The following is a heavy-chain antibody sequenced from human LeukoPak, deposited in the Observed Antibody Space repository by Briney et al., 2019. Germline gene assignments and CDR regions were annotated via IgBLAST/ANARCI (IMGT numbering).Heavy chain of an antibody. V-gene: IGHV4-61*02. CDR1: GGSISSGSYY. J-gene: IGHJ5*02. CDR3: ARAFVYCSSTSCYERWFDP. Sequence: PSQTLSLTCTVSGGSISSGSYYWSWIRQPAGKGLEWIGRIYTSGSTNYNPSLKSRVTISVDTSKNQFSLKLSSVTAADTAVYYCARAFVYCSSTSCYERWFDPWGQGALVTVSS. D-gene: IGHD2-2*01. CDR2: IYTSGST.